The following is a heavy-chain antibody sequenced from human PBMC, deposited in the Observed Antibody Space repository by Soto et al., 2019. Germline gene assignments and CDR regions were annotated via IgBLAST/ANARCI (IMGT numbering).Heavy chain of an antibody. Sequence: PRLSCAASGFIFSSYTMNWVRQAPGKGLEWVSSISSGSRSIHYADSVKGRFTISRDNVKNSLYLQMNSLRAEDTAVYYCAREFSYYYDSRGLRFDPWGQGTLVTVSS. CDR1: GFIFSSYT. V-gene: IGHV3-21*01. J-gene: IGHJ5*02. CDR2: ISSGSRSI. D-gene: IGHD3-22*01. CDR3: AREFSYYYDSRGLRFDP.